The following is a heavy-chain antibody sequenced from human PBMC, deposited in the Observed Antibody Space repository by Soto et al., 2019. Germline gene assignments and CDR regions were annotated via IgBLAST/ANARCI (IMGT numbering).Heavy chain of an antibody. Sequence: EVQLVESGGGLIQPGGSLRLSCAASGFTVSSNYMSWVRQAPGKGLEWVSVIYSGGSTYYADSVKGRFTISRDNSKNTLYLHRNSRRAEDTAVYYWARAFTGWWDYWGQGTLVPVSS. CDR3: ARAFTGWWDY. CDR1: GFTVSSNY. J-gene: IGHJ4*02. D-gene: IGHD2-15*01. CDR2: IYSGGST. V-gene: IGHV3-53*01.